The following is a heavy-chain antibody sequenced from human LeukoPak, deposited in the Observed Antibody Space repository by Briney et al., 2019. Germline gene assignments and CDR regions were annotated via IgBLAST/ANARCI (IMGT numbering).Heavy chain of an antibody. Sequence: SVKVSCKASGGTFSSYAIRWVRQAPGQGLEWMGGIIPIFGTANYAQKFQGRVTITTDESTSTAYMELSSLRSEDTAVYYCATVPAAMWEIYFQHWGQGSLVTVSS. CDR1: GGTFSSYA. J-gene: IGHJ1*01. D-gene: IGHD2-2*01. CDR3: ATVPAAMWEIYFQH. V-gene: IGHV1-69*05. CDR2: IIPIFGTA.